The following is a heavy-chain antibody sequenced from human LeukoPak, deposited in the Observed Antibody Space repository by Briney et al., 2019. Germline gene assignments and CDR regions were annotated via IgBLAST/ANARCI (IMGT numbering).Heavy chain of an antibody. V-gene: IGHV1-46*01. D-gene: IGHD1-1*01. CDR1: GYTFTSLY. CDR2: INPTDGNI. CDR3: ARGVTIGTMRGYFDY. Sequence: GASVKVSCKTSGYTFTSLYIHWVRQAPGQGLEWMGIINPTDGNIRYAQKFQGRVTMTRDTSTTTVYLEMSSLRSEDTAIYYCARGVTIGTMRGYFDYWGQGALVTVSS. J-gene: IGHJ4*02.